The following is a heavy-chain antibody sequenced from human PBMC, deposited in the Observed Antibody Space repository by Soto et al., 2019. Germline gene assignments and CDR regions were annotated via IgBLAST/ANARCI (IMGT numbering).Heavy chain of an antibody. D-gene: IGHD3-16*01. J-gene: IGHJ4*02. CDR1: ADSFSKYY. CDR2: IYFNGNT. CDR3: ASVTFGGIVLAH. V-gene: IGHV4-59*01. Sequence: SETLSLTCTVSADSFSKYYWTWIRQPPGKGLEWIGYIYFNGNTKYNPSLEGRITISIDTSKKEFSLKLSSVTAADAAVYYCASVTFGGIVLAHWGQGTLVTVSS.